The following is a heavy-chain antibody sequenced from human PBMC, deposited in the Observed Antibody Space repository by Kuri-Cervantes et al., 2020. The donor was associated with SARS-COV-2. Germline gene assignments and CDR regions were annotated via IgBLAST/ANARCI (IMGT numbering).Heavy chain of an antibody. D-gene: IGHD6-13*01. J-gene: IGHJ4*02. Sequence: GGSLRLSCAASGSTFSSYAMSWVRQAPGKGLEWVSAISGSGGSTYYADSVKGRFTISRDNSKNTLYLQMNSLRAEDTAVYYCAKDPRVIIAAAGDGYWGQGTLVTVSS. CDR1: GSTFSSYA. CDR2: ISGSGGST. V-gene: IGHV3-23*01. CDR3: AKDPRVIIAAAGDGY.